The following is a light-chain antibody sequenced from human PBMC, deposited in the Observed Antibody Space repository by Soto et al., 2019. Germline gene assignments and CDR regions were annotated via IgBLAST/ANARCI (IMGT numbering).Light chain of an antibody. J-gene: IGLJ7*01. V-gene: IGLV3-21*04. CDR1: NIAAKS. Sequence: SYELTQSPSVSVAPGKTASITCGANNIAAKSVHWYQQRPGQAPVVVIYYDSDRPLGIPERFSGSNSGNTATLTISRVEAGDEADYYCQVWDSSTDHPVFGGGTQLTVL. CDR2: YDS. CDR3: QVWDSSTDHPV.